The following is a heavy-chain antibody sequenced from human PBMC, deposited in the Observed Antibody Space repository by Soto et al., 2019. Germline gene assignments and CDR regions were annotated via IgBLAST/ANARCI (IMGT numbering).Heavy chain of an antibody. CDR3: ARAPGITIFGVVIDYGMDV. J-gene: IGHJ6*02. Sequence: QVQLQESGPGRVKPSETLSLTCTVSGGSISSYYWSWFRRPPGRGREGIGYIYYSGSTNYNPSLKSRVTISVDTSKNQFSLKLSSVTAADTAVYYCARAPGITIFGVVIDYGMDVWGQGTTVTVSS. CDR2: IYYSGST. V-gene: IGHV4-59*01. CDR1: GGSISSYY. D-gene: IGHD3-3*01.